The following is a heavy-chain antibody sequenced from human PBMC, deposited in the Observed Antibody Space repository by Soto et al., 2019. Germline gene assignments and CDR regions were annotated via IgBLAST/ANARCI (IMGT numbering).Heavy chain of an antibody. J-gene: IGHJ4*02. CDR3: AKMVGATLVDY. CDR2: IHHSGST. V-gene: IGHV4-4*02. Sequence: QVQLQESGPGLVKPSGTLSLTCTVSGASISSTSSGDWWSWVRQPPGKGLEWIGEIHHSGSTNYNPSLKSRVTMSVDKSKNQFSLRLSSVTAADTAVHYCAKMVGATLVDYWGQGTLVTVSS. CDR1: GASISSTSSGDW. D-gene: IGHD1-26*01.